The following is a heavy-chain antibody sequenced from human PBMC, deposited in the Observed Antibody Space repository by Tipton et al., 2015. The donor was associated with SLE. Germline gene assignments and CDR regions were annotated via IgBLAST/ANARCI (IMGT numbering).Heavy chain of an antibody. D-gene: IGHD6-13*01. CDR1: GGSISSYY. CDR3: ATRYSSSWYTPYYGMAV. V-gene: IGHV4-59*08. CDR2: IYYREGT. J-gene: IGHJ6*02. Sequence: TLSLTCTVSGGSISSYYWSWIRQPPGEGLEWIGYIYYREGTNYSPSLKSRVTISVDTSKNQFSLKLSSVTAADTAVYYCATRYSSSWYTPYYGMAVWGQGTTVTVSS.